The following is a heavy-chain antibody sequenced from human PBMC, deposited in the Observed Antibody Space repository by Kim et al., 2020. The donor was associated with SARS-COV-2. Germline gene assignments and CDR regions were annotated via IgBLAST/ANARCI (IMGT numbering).Heavy chain of an antibody. CDR2: INAANGDT. J-gene: IGHJ4*02. Sequence: ASVKVSCKASGYSLTIFAMDWVRQAPGQGLEWMGWINAANGDTKYSQKFQGRVTFTRDASANTVYMELSGLRSEDTAIYYCARLTPTTSLDFWGQGTLVT. CDR1: GYSLTIFA. V-gene: IGHV1-3*01. CDR3: ARLTPTTSLDF. D-gene: IGHD1-20*01.